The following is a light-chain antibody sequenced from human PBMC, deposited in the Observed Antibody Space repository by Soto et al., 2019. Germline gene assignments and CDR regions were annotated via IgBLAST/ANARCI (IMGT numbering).Light chain of an antibody. V-gene: IGLV2-14*03. CDR2: HVN. J-gene: IGLJ1*01. Sequence: QSALTQPASVSGSPGQSITISCTGTLSDIAAYNYVSWYQPHPGRAPKLLIYHVNTRPSGISNRFSGSKSGDTASIPISGLQAEDEAEYSCFSYSTSSSLYVFGSGTKGTVL. CDR3: FSYSTSSSLYV. CDR1: LSDIAAYNY.